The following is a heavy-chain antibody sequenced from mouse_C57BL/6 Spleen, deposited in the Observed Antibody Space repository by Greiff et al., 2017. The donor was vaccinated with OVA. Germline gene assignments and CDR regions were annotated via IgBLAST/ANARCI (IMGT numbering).Heavy chain of an antibody. CDR2: IWGDGST. V-gene: IGHV2-3*01. CDR3: AKPDDYDAMDY. CDR1: GFSLTSYG. J-gene: IGHJ4*01. Sequence: QVQLKESGPGLVAPSQSLSISCTVSGFSLTSYGVSWVRQPPGKGLEWLGAIWGDGSTNYHSALIPRLSNSKDNSTSQVCLRLNSLQTDDTATYSCAKPDDYDAMDYGGQGTSVTVSS.